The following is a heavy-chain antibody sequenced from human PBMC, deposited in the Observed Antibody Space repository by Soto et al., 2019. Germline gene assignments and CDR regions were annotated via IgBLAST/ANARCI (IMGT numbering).Heavy chain of an antibody. V-gene: IGHV4-59*01. Sequence: SGTLSLTCTVSGGSISSYYWSLIRQPPGKGLEWIGYIYYSGSTNYNPSLKSRVTISVDTSKNQFSLKLSSVTAADTAVYYCARGDPYIAAAVSRKTYYYYYGMDVWGQGTTVTVSS. CDR1: GGSISSYY. D-gene: IGHD6-13*01. CDR2: IYYSGST. J-gene: IGHJ6*02. CDR3: ARGDPYIAAAVSRKTYYYYYGMDV.